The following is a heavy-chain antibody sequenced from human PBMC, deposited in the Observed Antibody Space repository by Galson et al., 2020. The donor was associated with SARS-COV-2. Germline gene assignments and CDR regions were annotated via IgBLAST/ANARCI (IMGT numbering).Heavy chain of an antibody. J-gene: IGHJ5*02. CDR1: GGSFSGYY. CDR2: INRSGST. D-gene: IGHD3-10*01. CDR3: ARVVRGVNGRLDP. V-gene: IGHV4-34*01. Sequence: SETLSLTCAVYGGSFSGYYWSWIRQPPGKGLEWIGEINRSGSTNYNPSLKSRVTISVDTSKNQFSLKLSSVTAADTALYYCARVVRGVNGRLDPWGQGTLVTVSS.